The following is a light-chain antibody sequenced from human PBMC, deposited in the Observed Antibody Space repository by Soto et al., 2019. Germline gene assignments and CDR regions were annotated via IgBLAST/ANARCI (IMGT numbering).Light chain of an antibody. CDR1: QSVSNSY. V-gene: IGKV3-20*01. CDR2: GAS. CDR3: QQYGSSPRT. J-gene: IGKJ1*01. Sequence: EILLTQSPGTLSLSPGERATLSCRASQSVSNSYLAWYQQKPGQAPRLLIFGASSRATGIPERFTGSGSGTDFTLTVGRLAHEDFVLYYCQQYGSSPRTFGQGTKVDIK.